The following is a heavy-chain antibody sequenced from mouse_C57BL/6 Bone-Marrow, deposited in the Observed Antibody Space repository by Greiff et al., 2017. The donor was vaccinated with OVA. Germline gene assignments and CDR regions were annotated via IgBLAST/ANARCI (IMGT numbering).Heavy chain of an antibody. CDR1: GYTFTSYG. Sequence: VQLQESGAELARPGASVKLSCKASGYTFTSYGISWVKQRTGQCLEWIGEIYPRSGNTYYNEKFKGKATLTADKSSSTAYMELRSLTSEDSAVYFCARFYYYGYWYFDVWGTGTTVTVSS. CDR3: ARFYYYGYWYFDV. D-gene: IGHD1-1*01. J-gene: IGHJ1*03. V-gene: IGHV1-81*01. CDR2: IYPRSGNT.